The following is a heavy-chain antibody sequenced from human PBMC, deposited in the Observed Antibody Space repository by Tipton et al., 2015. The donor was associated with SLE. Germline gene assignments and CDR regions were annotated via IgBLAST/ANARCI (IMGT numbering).Heavy chain of an antibody. D-gene: IGHD1-1*01. Sequence: TLSLTCTVSGDSISSSYWSWIRQPAGKGLEWIGRIYTSGSTDYNPSLKSRVAMSVDTSKNQFSLKLSSVTAADTAVYYCAREERPGGFDYWGQGTLVTVSS. CDR1: GDSISSSY. V-gene: IGHV4-4*07. CDR2: IYTSGST. J-gene: IGHJ4*02. CDR3: AREERPGGFDY.